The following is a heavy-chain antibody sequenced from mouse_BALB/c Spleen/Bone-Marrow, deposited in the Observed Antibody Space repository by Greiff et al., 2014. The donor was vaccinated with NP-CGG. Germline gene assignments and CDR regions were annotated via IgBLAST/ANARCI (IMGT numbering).Heavy chain of an antibody. D-gene: IGHD3-1*01. CDR1: GYTFSSYW. J-gene: IGHJ3*01. CDR2: ILPGSGST. V-gene: IGHV1-9*01. Sequence: QVQLQQSGAELMKPGASVKISCKPSGYTFSSYWIEWVKQRPGHGLEWIGEILPGSGSTNSNEKFKGKATFTADTSSNTAYMQRSSLTSEDSAVYYCARELGLRLAYWGQGTLVTVSA. CDR3: ARELGLRLAY.